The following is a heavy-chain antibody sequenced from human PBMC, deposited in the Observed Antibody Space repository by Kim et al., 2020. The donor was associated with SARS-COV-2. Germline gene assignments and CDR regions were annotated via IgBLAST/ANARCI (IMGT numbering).Heavy chain of an antibody. CDR2: ISGDGGST. D-gene: IGHD3-3*02. Sequence: GGSLRLSCAASGFTFDDYAMHWVRQAPGKGLEWVSLISGDGGSTYYADSVKGRFTISRDNSKNSLYLQMNSLRTEDTALYYCAKVAFLEWSPHFDRYGMDVWGQGTTVTVSS. V-gene: IGHV3-43*02. CDR1: GFTFDDYA. J-gene: IGHJ6*02. CDR3: AKVAFLEWSPHFDRYGMDV.